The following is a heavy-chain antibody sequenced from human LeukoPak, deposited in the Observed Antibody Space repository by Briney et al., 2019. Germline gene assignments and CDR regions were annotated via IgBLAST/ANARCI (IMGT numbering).Heavy chain of an antibody. Sequence: GGSLRLSCAASGFTFSSYSMNWVRQAPGKGLEWVSSISSSSYIYYADSVKGRFTISRDNAKNSLYLQMNSLRAEDTAVYYCARDRLVATSVRGYFDYWGQGTLVTVSS. CDR1: GFTFSSYS. CDR3: ARDRLVATSVRGYFDY. CDR2: ISSSSYI. D-gene: IGHD5-12*01. J-gene: IGHJ4*02. V-gene: IGHV3-21*01.